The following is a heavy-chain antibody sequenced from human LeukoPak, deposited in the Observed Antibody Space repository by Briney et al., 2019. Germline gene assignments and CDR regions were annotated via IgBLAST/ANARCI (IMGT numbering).Heavy chain of an antibody. CDR3: AKRVSIVVYPPGAAARVAFDY. CDR2: ISGSGCST. J-gene: IGHJ4*02. D-gene: IGHD2-2*01. V-gene: IGHV3-23*01. Sequence: GGSLRLSCAASGFTFSGYAMSWVRQAPGKGLEWVSAISGSGCSTYYADSVKGRFTISRDNSKNTLYLQMNSLRAEDTAVYYCAKRVSIVVYPPGAAARVAFDYWGQGTLVTVSS. CDR1: GFTFSGYA.